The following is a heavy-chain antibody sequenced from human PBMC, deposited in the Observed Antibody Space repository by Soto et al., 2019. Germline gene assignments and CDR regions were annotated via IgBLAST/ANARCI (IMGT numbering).Heavy chain of an antibody. V-gene: IGHV4-4*02. CDR3: ARALIVGATTDGSDWFDP. CDR2: IYHSGGT. D-gene: IGHD1-26*01. CDR1: GDSISSSTNW. Sequence: SETLSLTCTVSGDSISSSTNWWNWVRQPPGKGLEWIGEIYHSGGTNYNPSLKSRVTISVDKSKNQFSLKLNSVTAADTAVYYCARALIVGATTDGSDWFDPWGQGTLVTVSS. J-gene: IGHJ5*02.